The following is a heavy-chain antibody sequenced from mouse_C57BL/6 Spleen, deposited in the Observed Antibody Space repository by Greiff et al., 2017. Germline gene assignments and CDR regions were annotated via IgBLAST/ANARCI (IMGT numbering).Heavy chain of an antibody. CDR3: ARRGYCGSSWGY. V-gene: IGHV1-52*01. J-gene: IGHJ2*01. Sequence: VKLQQPGAELVRPGSSVKLSCKASGYTFTSYWMHWVKQRPIQGLEWIGNIDPSDSETHYNQKFKDKATLTVDKSSSTAYMQLSSLTSEDSAVYDCARRGYCGSSWGYWGQGTTLTVSS. CDR1: GYTFTSYW. D-gene: IGHD1-1*01. CDR2: IDPSDSET.